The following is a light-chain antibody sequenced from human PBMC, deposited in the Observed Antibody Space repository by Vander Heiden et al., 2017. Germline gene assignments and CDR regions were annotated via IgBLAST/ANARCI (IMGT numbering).Light chain of an antibody. J-gene: IGLJ2*01. CDR3: QSYDSSLYVV. V-gene: IGLV1-40*01. CDR2: GNS. Sequence: QSVLTRPPSVSGAPGQRVTISCTGSSSNIGAGYDLHWYQQLPGTAPKLLIYGNSNRPSGVPDRVSGSKSGTAASLAITGLQAEDEADYYCQSYDSSLYVVFGGGTKLTVL. CDR1: SSNIGAGYD.